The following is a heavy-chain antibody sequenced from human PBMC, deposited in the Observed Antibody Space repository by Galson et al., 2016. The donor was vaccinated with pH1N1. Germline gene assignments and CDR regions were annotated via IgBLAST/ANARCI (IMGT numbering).Heavy chain of an antibody. J-gene: IGHJ4*02. CDR2: VWSDGSNK. V-gene: IGHV3-33*06. CDR3: VKRPTAATGPFEY. D-gene: IGHD6-13*01. Sequence: SLRLSCAASGFTLSSYGMHWVRQAPGKGLEWVAVVWSDGSNKYYADSVKGRFTISRDNSKNTLFLQMNSLRAEDTAVYYCVKRPTAATGPFEYWGQGTLVTVSS. CDR1: GFTLSSYG.